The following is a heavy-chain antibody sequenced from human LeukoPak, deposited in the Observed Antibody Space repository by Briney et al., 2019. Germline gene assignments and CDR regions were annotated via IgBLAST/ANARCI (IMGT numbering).Heavy chain of an antibody. CDR2: IYTSGNT. Sequence: SETLSLTCTVSGGSISSYYWIWIRQPPGKGQEWIGYIYTSGNTNYNPSLKSRVSISVDTSKNQLSLKLSSVTAADTAVYYCARPVSGAFDIWGQGTMVTVSS. V-gene: IGHV4-4*09. D-gene: IGHD4-17*01. J-gene: IGHJ3*02. CDR3: ARPVSGAFDI. CDR1: GGSISSYY.